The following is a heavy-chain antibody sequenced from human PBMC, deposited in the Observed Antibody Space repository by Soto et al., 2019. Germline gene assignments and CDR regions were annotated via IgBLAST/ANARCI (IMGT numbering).Heavy chain of an antibody. Sequence: QVQLVESGGGVVQPGRSLRLSCAASGFTFSSYGMHWVRQAPGKGLEWVAVIWYDGSNKYYADSVKGRFTISRDNSKNTLYLQMNSLRVEDTAVYYGARGFEQKACDYWGHGTLVTVSS. CDR3: ARGFEQKACDY. CDR2: IWYDGSNK. J-gene: IGHJ4*01. CDR1: GFTFSSYG. D-gene: IGHD3-3*01. V-gene: IGHV3-33*01.